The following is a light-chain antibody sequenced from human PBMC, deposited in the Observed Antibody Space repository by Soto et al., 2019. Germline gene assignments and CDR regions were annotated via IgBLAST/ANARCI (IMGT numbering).Light chain of an antibody. Sequence: IVMTQSPATLSVSPGGRATLSCRASQSLSSHLAWYQQKPGQAPRLLIYAASTRATDIPARFSGSGSGTEFTLTISSLQSEDFAVYYCQHYNNWPPTWTFGQGTKVEIK. J-gene: IGKJ1*01. CDR2: AAS. CDR3: QHYNNWPPTWT. CDR1: QSLSSH. V-gene: IGKV3-15*01.